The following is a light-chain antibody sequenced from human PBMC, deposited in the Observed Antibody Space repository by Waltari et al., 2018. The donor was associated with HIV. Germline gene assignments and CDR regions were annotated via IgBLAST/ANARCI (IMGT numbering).Light chain of an antibody. CDR2: GVS. J-gene: IGKJ2*01. CDR3: QQRKYLYT. V-gene: IGKV3-11*01. Sequence: EIVLTQSPATLSLSPGETATLSCRASQTVSTFLAWYQQKPGQSPRLLISGVSARAPGIPVSFSGSGSETDFTLTISGLEPDDFAVYFCQQRKYLYTFGQGTKVEI. CDR1: QTVSTF.